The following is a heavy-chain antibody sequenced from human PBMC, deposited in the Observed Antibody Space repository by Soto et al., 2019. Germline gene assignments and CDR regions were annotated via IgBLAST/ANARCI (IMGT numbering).Heavy chain of an antibody. D-gene: IGHD3-22*01. V-gene: IGHV1-24*01. CDR3: ASPHYYYSSGCGPNRHFDY. Sequence: ASVKVSCKVSGYTLTELSMHWVRQAPGKGLEWMGGFDPEDGETIYAQKFQGRVTMTEDTSTDTAYMELSSLRSEDTAVYYCASPHYYYSSGCGPNRHFDYSGQGTLVTVSS. CDR1: GYTLTELS. CDR2: FDPEDGET. J-gene: IGHJ4*02.